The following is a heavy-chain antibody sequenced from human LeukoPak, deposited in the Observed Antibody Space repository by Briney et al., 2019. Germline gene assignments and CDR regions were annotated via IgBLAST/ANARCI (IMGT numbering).Heavy chain of an antibody. CDR2: IYYSGST. CDR3: AIAAGPDAFDI. V-gene: IGHV4-59*08. CDR1: GGSISSYY. D-gene: IGHD6-13*01. Sequence: SETLSLTCTVSGGSISSYYWSWIRQPPGEGLEWIGYIYYSGSTNYNPSLKSRVTISVDTSKNQFSLKLSSVTAADTAVYYCAIAAGPDAFDIWGQGTMVTVSS. J-gene: IGHJ3*02.